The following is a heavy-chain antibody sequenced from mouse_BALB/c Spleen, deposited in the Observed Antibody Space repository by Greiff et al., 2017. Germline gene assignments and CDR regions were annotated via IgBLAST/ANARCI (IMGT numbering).Heavy chain of an antibody. CDR1: GFTFSSYA. Sequence: EVQLVESGGGLVKPGGSLKLSCAASGFTFSSYAMSWVRQSPEKRLEWVAEISSGGSYTYYPDTVTGRFTISRDNAKNTLYLEMSSLRSEDTAMYYCARDPSMITDWYFDVWGAGTTVTVSS. CDR2: ISSGGSYT. D-gene: IGHD2-4*01. J-gene: IGHJ1*01. V-gene: IGHV5-9-4*01. CDR3: ARDPSMITDWYFDV.